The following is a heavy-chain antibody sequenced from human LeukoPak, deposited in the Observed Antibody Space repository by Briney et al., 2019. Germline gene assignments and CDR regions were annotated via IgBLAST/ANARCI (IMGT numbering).Heavy chain of an antibody. J-gene: IGHJ4*02. V-gene: IGHV3-23*01. CDR1: GFTFSSYA. D-gene: IGHD3-22*01. CDR2: ISGSGGST. Sequence: GGSLRLSCAASGFTFSSYAMSWVRQAPGKELEWVSAISGSGGSTYYADSVKGRFTISRDNSKNTLYLQMNSLRAEDTAVYYCAKVQYYYDSSGSLGYYFDYWGQGTLVTVSS. CDR3: AKVQYYYDSSGSLGYYFDY.